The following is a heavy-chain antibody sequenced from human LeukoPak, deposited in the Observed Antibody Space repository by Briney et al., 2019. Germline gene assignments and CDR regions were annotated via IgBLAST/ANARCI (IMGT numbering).Heavy chain of an antibody. Sequence: ASVKVSCKASGYTFTSYYMHWVRQAPGQGLEWMGLINPTGDRTSHAQQFQGRVTMTRNTPTSTVYMELSSLRSEDTAVYYCTREESSGNDGYSQHWGRGTLVTVSS. D-gene: IGHD6-25*01. V-gene: IGHV1-46*03. J-gene: IGHJ1*01. CDR3: TREESSGNDGYSQH. CDR2: INPTGDRT. CDR1: GYTFTSYY.